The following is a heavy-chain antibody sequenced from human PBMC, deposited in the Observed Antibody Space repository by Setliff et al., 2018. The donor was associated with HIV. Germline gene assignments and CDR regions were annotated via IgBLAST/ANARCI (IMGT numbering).Heavy chain of an antibody. D-gene: IGHD3-3*01. CDR3: AREGRRFGHTLGWFDP. J-gene: IGHJ5*02. V-gene: IGHV1-2*06. Sequence: GASVKVSCKASGYTFTDYYMHWVRQAPGQGLEWMGRINPNSGGTNYAQKFQGRVTTTRDTSISTAYMELGRLRSDDTAVYYCAREGRRFGHTLGWFDPWGQGTPVTVSS. CDR2: INPNSGGT. CDR1: GYTFTDYY.